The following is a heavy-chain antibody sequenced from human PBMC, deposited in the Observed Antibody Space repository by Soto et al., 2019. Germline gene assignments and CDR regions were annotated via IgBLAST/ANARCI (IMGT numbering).Heavy chain of an antibody. CDR1: GYTFTSYG. D-gene: IGHD6-13*01. J-gene: IGHJ5*02. CDR3: ARDWYKYSSSWYDEPGWFDP. V-gene: IGHV1-18*01. CDR2: ISAYNGNT. Sequence: ASVKVSCKASGYTFTSYGISWVRQAPGQGLEWMGWISAYNGNTNYAQKLQGRVTMTTDTSTSTAYMELRSLRSDDTAVYYCARDWYKYSSSWYDEPGWFDPWGQGTLVTVSS.